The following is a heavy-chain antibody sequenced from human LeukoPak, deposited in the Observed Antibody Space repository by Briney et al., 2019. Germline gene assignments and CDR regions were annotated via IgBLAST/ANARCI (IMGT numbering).Heavy chain of an antibody. J-gene: IGHJ4*02. CDR1: GFTFTNYG. V-gene: IGHV3-33*07. CDR2: IWYDGSNK. D-gene: IGHD5-12*01. CDR3: ARGDIVTTIKGAHFDC. Sequence: GGSLRLSCAASGFTFTNYGMSWVRQAPGQGLEWVAAIWYDGSNKYYVDSVKGRFTISRDNSKNTLYLQMNSLRAEDTAVYYCARGDIVTTIKGAHFDCWGQGTLVTVSS.